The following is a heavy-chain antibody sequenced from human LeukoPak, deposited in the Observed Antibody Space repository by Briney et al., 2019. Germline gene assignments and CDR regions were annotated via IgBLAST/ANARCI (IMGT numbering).Heavy chain of an antibody. V-gene: IGHV4-34*01. CDR2: INHSGST. CDR1: GGSFSGYY. J-gene: IGHJ4*02. Sequence: SETLSLTCAVYGGSFSGYYWSWIRQPPEKGLEWIGEINHSGSTNYNPSLKSRVTISVDTSKNQFSLKLSSVTAADTAVYYCARGGITGRAFDYWGQGTLVTVSS. D-gene: IGHD1-20*01. CDR3: ARGGITGRAFDY.